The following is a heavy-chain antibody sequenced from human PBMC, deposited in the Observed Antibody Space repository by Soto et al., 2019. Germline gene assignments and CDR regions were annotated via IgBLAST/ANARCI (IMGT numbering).Heavy chain of an antibody. CDR3: AKVGYCSSTSCAH. CDR2: ISGSGGST. D-gene: IGHD2-2*03. CDR1: GFTFGSYA. Sequence: GGSLRLSCAASGFTFGSYAMGFFLHAPVKGLEWVSAISGSGGSTYYADSVKGRFTISRDNSKNTLYLQMNSLRAEDTAVYYCAKVGYCSSTSCAHWGQGTLVTVSS. J-gene: IGHJ4*02. V-gene: IGHV3-23*01.